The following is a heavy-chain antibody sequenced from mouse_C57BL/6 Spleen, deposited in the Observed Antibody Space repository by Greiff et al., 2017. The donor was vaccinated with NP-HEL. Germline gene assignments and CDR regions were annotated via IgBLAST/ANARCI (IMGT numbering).Heavy chain of an antibody. CDR3: ARRDYDRVFYAMDY. CDR2: IWGVGST. Sequence: QVQLKESGPGLVAPSQSLSITCTVSGFSLTSYGVDWVRQSPGKGLEWLGVIWGVGSTNYNSALKSRLSISKDNSKSQVFLKMNSLQTDDTAMYYCARRDYDRVFYAMDYWGQGTSVTVSS. D-gene: IGHD2-4*01. CDR1: GFSLTSYG. J-gene: IGHJ4*01. V-gene: IGHV2-6*01.